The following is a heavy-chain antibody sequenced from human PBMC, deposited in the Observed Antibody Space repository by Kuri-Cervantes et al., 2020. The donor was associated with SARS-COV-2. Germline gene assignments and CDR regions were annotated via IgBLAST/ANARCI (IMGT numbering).Heavy chain of an antibody. CDR2: IYYSGST. D-gene: IGHD1-1*01. J-gene: IGHJ4*02. Sequence: SETLSPTCTVPGGSISSFYWSWIRQPPGKGLVWIGYIYYSGSTNYNPSLKSRVTISVDTSKNQFSLRLSSVTAADTAVYYCARENCNYFDYWGQGTLVTVSS. V-gene: IGHV4-59*01. CDR3: ARENCNYFDY. CDR1: GGSISSFY.